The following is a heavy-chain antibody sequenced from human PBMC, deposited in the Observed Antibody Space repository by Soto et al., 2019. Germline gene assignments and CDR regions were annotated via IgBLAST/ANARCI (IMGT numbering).Heavy chain of an antibody. J-gene: IGHJ6*02. Sequence: QVQLQESGPGLVKPSETLSLTCTVSGGSISSYYWSWVRQPPGKGLECIGYVYSSGSTNYDPSLKSRVTISVDTSKKQFSLKLSSVTAADTAVYYCAKDIVVVPAYYYYAMDVWGQGTTVTVSS. V-gene: IGHV4-59*01. CDR1: GGSISSYY. D-gene: IGHD2-2*01. CDR3: AKDIVVVPAYYYYAMDV. CDR2: VYSSGST.